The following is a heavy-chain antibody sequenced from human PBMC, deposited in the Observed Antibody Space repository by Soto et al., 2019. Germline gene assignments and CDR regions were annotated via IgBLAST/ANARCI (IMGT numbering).Heavy chain of an antibody. J-gene: IGHJ6*02. Sequence: EEQLVESGGGLVQPGGSLRLSCTASGFTVSSYWTHWVRHAPGKGLEWVSRINIDGSSITYPDSMKGRFTMSRDNDKNTLYLQMNSLRADDTAVYYCIRGRSGCNTVDVWGQGTTVIVS. CDR2: INIDGSSI. CDR1: GFTVSSYW. CDR3: IRGRSGCNTVDV. V-gene: IGHV3-74*03. D-gene: IGHD6-19*01.